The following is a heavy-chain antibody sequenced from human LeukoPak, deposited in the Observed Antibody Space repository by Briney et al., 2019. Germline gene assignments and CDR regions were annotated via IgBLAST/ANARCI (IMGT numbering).Heavy chain of an antibody. Sequence: TGGSLRLSCAASGFTFSSYGMHWVRQAPGKGLEWVAVISYDGSNKYYADSVKGRFTISRDNSKNTLYLQMNSLRAEDTAVYYCAKVGCSGGSCSFSWFDPWGQGTLVTVSS. CDR1: GFTFSSYG. CDR2: ISYDGSNK. CDR3: AKVGCSGGSCSFSWFDP. J-gene: IGHJ5*02. D-gene: IGHD2-15*01. V-gene: IGHV3-30*18.